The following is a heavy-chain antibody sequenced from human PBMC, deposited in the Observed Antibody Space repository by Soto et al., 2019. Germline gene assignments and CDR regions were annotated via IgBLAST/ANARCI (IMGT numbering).Heavy chain of an antibody. V-gene: IGHV4-30-2*01. Sequence: PSETLSLTCAVSGGSIIRGGYSWIWIRQAPGKGLEWIGYIYHSGSTYYNPSLKSRVTISVDRSKNQFSLKLSSVTAADTAVYYCASAGGLGAVAADYWGQGTLVTVSS. CDR3: ASAGGLGAVAADY. CDR1: GGSIIRGGYS. D-gene: IGHD6-19*01. J-gene: IGHJ4*02. CDR2: IYHSGST.